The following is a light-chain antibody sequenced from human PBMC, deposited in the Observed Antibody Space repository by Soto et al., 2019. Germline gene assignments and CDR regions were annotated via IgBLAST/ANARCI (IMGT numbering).Light chain of an antibody. CDR3: SSYTSSSTYV. CDR1: RSDVGGYNY. Sequence: QSTLTQPASMSGSPGQSSTISCTGTRSDVGGYNYVSWYQQHPGKATKLMIYDVSNRPSGVSNRFSGFKSGNTSFLTISGLQAEDEADYYCSSYTSSSTYVFGTGT. V-gene: IGLV2-14*01. J-gene: IGLJ1*01. CDR2: DVS.